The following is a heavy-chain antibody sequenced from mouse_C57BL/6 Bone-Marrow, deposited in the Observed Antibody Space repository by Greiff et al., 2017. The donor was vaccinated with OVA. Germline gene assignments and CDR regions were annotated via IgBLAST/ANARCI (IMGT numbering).Heavy chain of an antibody. Sequence: VQLVESGGGLVQPGGSLKLSCAASGFTFSDYGMAWVRQAPRKGPEWVAFISNLAYSIYYADTVTGRFTISRENAKNTLYLEMSSLRSEDTAMYYCARQELGWFAYWGQGTLVTVSA. J-gene: IGHJ3*01. V-gene: IGHV5-15*01. CDR2: ISNLAYSI. CDR1: GFTFSDYG. D-gene: IGHD4-1*01. CDR3: ARQELGWFAY.